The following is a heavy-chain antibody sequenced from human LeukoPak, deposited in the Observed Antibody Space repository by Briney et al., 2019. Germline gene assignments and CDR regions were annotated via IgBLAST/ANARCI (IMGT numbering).Heavy chain of an antibody. CDR1: GGTFSSYA. J-gene: IGHJ4*02. D-gene: IGHD6-13*01. Sequence: VASVKVSCKASGGTFSSYAISWVRQAPGQGLEWMGWINPNSGGTNYAQKFQGRVTMTRDTSISTAYMELSRLRSDDTAVYYCARDLRTAAAGTVEPENLGSVDYWGQGTLVTVSS. CDR3: ARDLRTAAAGTVEPENLGSVDY. V-gene: IGHV1-2*02. CDR2: INPNSGGT.